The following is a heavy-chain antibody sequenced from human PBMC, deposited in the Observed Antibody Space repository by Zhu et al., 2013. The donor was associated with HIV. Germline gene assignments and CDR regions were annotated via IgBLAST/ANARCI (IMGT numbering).Heavy chain of an antibody. CDR2: VIPAFGVV. V-gene: IGHV1-69*17. J-gene: IGHJ4*02. Sequence: QVQLVQSGAEVKKPGSSVKVSCKVTGGTFSTYGFSWVRQGPGQGLEWMGGVIPAFGVVNYSQKVQGRITISASKETSTDFLELRSVTSGDTGIYYCARREKAYDNSGLFDYWGQGTLVTVSS. CDR3: ARREKAYDNSGLFDY. CDR1: GGTFSTYG. D-gene: IGHD4-4*01.